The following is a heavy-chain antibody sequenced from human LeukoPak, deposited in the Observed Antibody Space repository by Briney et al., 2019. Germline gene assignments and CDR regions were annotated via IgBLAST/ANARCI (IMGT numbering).Heavy chain of an antibody. CDR1: GGSFSGYY. V-gene: IGHV3-7*01. CDR3: ARVSTWGDSGGFYRWFDS. D-gene: IGHD3-10*01. Sequence: ETLSLTCAVYGGSFSGYYWSWVRQAPGKGLEWVANINQDESEKYYVDSVKGRFTISRDNAKKSLYLEMNSLRAEDTAVYYCARVSTWGDSGGFYRWFDSWGQGTLVTVSS. J-gene: IGHJ5*01. CDR2: INQDESEK.